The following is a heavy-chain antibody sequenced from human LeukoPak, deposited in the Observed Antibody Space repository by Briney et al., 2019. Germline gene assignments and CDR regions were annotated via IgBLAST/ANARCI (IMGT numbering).Heavy chain of an antibody. J-gene: IGHJ4*02. CDR3: ARGSYGSGSSFDY. D-gene: IGHD3-10*01. V-gene: IGHV3-21*01. Sequence: GGSLRLYCAASGFTFSSYSMNWVRQAPGKGLEWVSSISSSSSYIYYADSVKGRFTISRDNAKNSLYLQMNSLRAEDTAVYYCARGSYGSGSSFDYWGQGTLVTASS. CDR1: GFTFSSYS. CDR2: ISSSSSYI.